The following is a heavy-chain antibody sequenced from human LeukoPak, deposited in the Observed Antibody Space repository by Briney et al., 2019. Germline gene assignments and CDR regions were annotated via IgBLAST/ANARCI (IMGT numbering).Heavy chain of an antibody. CDR2: ISDSET. CDR3: ARGGSGTSVLYY. Sequence: GGSLRLSCAASGFTFSSYAMTWVRQAPGKGLEWVSFISDSETNYVDSVKGRFTVSRDKSKNTLYSEMNSLRAEDTAVYYCARGGSGTSVLYYWGQGILVTVSS. CDR1: GFTFSSYA. D-gene: IGHD2-2*01. J-gene: IGHJ4*02. V-gene: IGHV3-23*01.